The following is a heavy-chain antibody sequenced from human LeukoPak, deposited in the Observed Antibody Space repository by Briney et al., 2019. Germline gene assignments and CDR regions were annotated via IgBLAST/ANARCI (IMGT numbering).Heavy chain of an antibody. CDR2: GSDSGGT. CDR1: GGSLNGHY. V-gene: IGHV4-34*03. D-gene: IGHD3-10*01. Sequence: SETLSLTCAVYGGSLNGHYWSWIRQPPGKGLEWIGEGSDSGGTKFNPSLKGRVTISADTSKNQFSLKLSSATAADTAVYYCTFNLGSGSFGFDIWGQGTMVTVSS. CDR3: TFNLGSGSFGFDI. J-gene: IGHJ3*02.